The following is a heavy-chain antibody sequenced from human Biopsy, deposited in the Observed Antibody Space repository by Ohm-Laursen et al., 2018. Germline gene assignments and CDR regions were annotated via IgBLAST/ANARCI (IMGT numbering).Heavy chain of an antibody. Sequence: SETLSLTCTVTDGSISNIINYWGWIRQPLGKGLEWLGSIYHTGITDYNPSLKSRVTISVDTSNNQFSLKLSSLTAADTAVYYCARGEYSSSIFDHWGQGTLVTVSS. V-gene: IGHV4-39*07. CDR3: ARGEYSSSIFDH. J-gene: IGHJ4*02. CDR2: IYHTGIT. CDR1: DGSISNIINY. D-gene: IGHD6-6*01.